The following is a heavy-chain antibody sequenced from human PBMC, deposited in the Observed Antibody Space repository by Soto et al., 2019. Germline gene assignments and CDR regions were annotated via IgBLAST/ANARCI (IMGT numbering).Heavy chain of an antibody. Sequence: EVQLLESGGGLVQPGGSLRLSCAASGFTFSSYAMSWVRQAPGKGLEWVSAISGSGGSTYYADSVKGRFTISRDNSKNALYLQMHSLRAEDTAVYYCAKGLTYYDFWSGYSDYYYYYMDVWGKGTTVTVSS. CDR3: AKGLTYYDFWSGYSDYYYYYMDV. CDR1: GFTFSSYA. CDR2: ISGSGGST. J-gene: IGHJ6*03. V-gene: IGHV3-23*01. D-gene: IGHD3-3*01.